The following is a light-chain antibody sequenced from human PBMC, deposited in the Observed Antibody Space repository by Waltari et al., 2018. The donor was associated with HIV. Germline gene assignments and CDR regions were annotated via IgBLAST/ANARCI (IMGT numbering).Light chain of an antibody. CDR3: NSYTGTRKM. CDR2: ENM. Sequence: QSALPQPPPASGSPGQSVTLPCPGVSRATGPSKYVSWYTQPPGKVPKLIIYENMKRPSGVPDRFSCSKSGDTASLTVAGLQAEDEADYYCNSYTGTRKMFGGGTKLTVL. J-gene: IGLJ3*02. V-gene: IGLV2-8*01. CDR1: SRATGPSKY.